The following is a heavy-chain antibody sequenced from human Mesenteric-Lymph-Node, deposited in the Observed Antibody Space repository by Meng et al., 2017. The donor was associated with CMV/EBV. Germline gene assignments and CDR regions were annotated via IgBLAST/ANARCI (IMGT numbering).Heavy chain of an antibody. CDR3: ARAVVPAAILYYYYGMDV. Sequence: GESLKISCTVSGFTFSSYWMHWVRQAPGKGLVWVSRINNDGSSTNYADSVKGRFTISRDNAKNTLYLQMNSLRAEDTAVYYCARAVVPAAILYYYYGMDVWGQGTTVTVSS. CDR2: INNDGSST. CDR1: GFTFSSYW. J-gene: IGHJ6*02. V-gene: IGHV3-74*01. D-gene: IGHD2-2*02.